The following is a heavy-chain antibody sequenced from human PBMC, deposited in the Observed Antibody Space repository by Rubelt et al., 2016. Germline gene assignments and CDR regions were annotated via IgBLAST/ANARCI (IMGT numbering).Heavy chain of an antibody. J-gene: IGHJ4*02. CDR1: GFTFSSNG. Sequence: EVQLVESGGGLVQPGGSLRLSCAASGFTFSSNGMGWVRQAPGKGLEWVSVITGSGATTYYADAVKGRVTISRDNSKDTVSLQMNSLRAEDTAVYYWARSGMDSSRWSHFDYWGQGTLVTVSS. D-gene: IGHD6-13*01. CDR3: ARSGMDSSRWSHFDY. V-gene: IGHV3-23*04. CDR2: ITGSGATT.